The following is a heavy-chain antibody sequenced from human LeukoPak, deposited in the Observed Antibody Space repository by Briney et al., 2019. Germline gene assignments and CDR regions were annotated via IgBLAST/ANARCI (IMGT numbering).Heavy chain of an antibody. J-gene: IGHJ4*02. D-gene: IGHD3-16*01. V-gene: IGHV3-7*01. CDR2: INQDGSVK. CDR1: GFTFSRSW. Sequence: PGRSLRLSCAASGFTFSRSWVTWVRQAPGKGLEWVASINQDGSVKHYMDSVKGRFTISRDNSNNSLFLQMNSLRAEDTAAYYCAKLLGDVTTFDYWGQGTLVTVSS. CDR3: AKLLGDVTTFDY.